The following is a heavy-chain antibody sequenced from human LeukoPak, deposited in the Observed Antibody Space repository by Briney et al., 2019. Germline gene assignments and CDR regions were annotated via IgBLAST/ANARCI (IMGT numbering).Heavy chain of an antibody. J-gene: IGHJ5*02. CDR2: ISYDGSNK. CDR3: ARASRWLQFWFDP. D-gene: IGHD5-24*01. CDR1: GFTFSSYA. V-gene: IGHV3-30*04. Sequence: PGGSLRLSCAASGFTFSSYAMHWVRQAPGKGLEWVAVISYDGSNKYYADSVKGRFTISRDNSKNTLYLQMNSLRAEDTAVYYCARASRWLQFWFDPWGQGTLVTVSS.